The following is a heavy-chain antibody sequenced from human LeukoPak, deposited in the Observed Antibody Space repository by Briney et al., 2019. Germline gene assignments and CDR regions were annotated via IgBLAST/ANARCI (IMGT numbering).Heavy chain of an antibody. CDR2: ISSSSSYI. J-gene: IGHJ4*02. V-gene: IGHV3-21*01. CDR3: TYYDFWSGYSQFDY. Sequence: GGSLRLSCAASGFTFSSYSMNWVRQAPGKGREWVSSISSSSSYIYYADSVKGRFTISRDNAKNSLYLQMNSLRAEDTAVYYCTYYDFWSGYSQFDYWGQGTLVTVSS. CDR1: GFTFSSYS. D-gene: IGHD3-3*01.